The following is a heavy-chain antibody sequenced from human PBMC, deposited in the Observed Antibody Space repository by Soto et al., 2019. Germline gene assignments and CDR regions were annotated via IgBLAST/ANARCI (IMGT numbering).Heavy chain of an antibody. CDR1: GGSFSGYY. CDR3: ARGLIGHREFDY. D-gene: IGHD3-22*01. J-gene: IGHJ4*02. V-gene: IGHV4-34*01. Sequence: SETLSLTCAVYGGSFSGYYWSWIRQPPGKGLEWIGEINHSGSTNYNPSLKSRVTISVDTSKNQFSLKLSSVTAADTAVYYCARGLIGHREFDYWGQGTLVTVSS. CDR2: INHSGST.